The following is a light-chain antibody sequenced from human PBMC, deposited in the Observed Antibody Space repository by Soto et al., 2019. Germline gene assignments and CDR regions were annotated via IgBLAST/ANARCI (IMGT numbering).Light chain of an antibody. V-gene: IGKV1-39*01. J-gene: IGKJ2*01. CDR2: AAS. CDR1: QGVSNY. Sequence: DIQMTQSPSSLSASVGDRVTISCRASQGVSNYLIWYQQRQGRAPKLLIYAASNLVGGVPSRFSGSGSGTNFTLTIGRLQPEDFATYYCQQSYRTPHTFGQGTRLETK. CDR3: QQSYRTPHT.